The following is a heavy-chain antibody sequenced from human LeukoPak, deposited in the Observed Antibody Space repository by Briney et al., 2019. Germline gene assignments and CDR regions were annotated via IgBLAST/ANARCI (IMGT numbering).Heavy chain of an antibody. J-gene: IGHJ4*02. V-gene: IGHV4-59*12. CDR2: IYYSGST. Sequence: SETLSLTCTVSGGSISSYYWSWIRQPPGKELEWIGYIYYSGSTNYNPSLKSRVTISVDRSKNQFSLKLSSVTAADTAVYYCARGELNFDYWGQGTLVTVSS. CDR1: GGSISSYY. D-gene: IGHD1-26*01. CDR3: ARGELNFDY.